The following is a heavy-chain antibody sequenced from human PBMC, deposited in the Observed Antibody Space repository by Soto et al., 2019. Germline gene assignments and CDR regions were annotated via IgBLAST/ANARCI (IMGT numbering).Heavy chain of an antibody. CDR2: LSGSGGST. V-gene: IGHV3-23*01. CDR3: AKDLRDWGFFDY. J-gene: IGHJ4*02. CDR1: GFSFHTYA. Sequence: GGSLRLSCAASGFSFHTYAMGWVRQAPGKGLEWVSSLSGSGGSTNYADSVKGRFTISRDNSKDTLYLQMNNLRAEDTDMYYCAKDLRDWGFFDYWGLGTLVTVSS. D-gene: IGHD3-16*01.